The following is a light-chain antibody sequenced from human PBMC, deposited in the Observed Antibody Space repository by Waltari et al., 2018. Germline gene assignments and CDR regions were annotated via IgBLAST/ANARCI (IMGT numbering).Light chain of an antibody. V-gene: IGLV2-23*01. Sequence: SALPQPASESRSPGPSIPITFTSSTPDGGFYNRVSWYQHHPGKPPKLLIYEAPKRPSGVSNHFSGSKSGNTASLTISGLQAEDEADYFCCSYAGSNTRVFGGGTKLTVL. CDR1: TPDGGFYNR. CDR2: EAP. J-gene: IGLJ2*01. CDR3: CSYAGSNTRV.